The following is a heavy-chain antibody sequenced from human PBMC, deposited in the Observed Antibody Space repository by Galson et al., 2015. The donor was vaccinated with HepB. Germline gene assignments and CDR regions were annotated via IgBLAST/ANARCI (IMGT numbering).Heavy chain of an antibody. J-gene: IGHJ4*02. V-gene: IGHV1-69*13. D-gene: IGHD3-22*01. CDR1: GGTFSSYS. Sequence: SVKVSCKASGGTFSSYSINWVRQAPGQGLEWMGGIIPIFGRANYAQKFQGRVTITADESTNTAYMELSSLRSEDTAVYYCAREIPPHYYDTRWFDYWGQGTLVTISS. CDR2: IIPIFGRA. CDR3: AREIPPHYYDTRWFDY.